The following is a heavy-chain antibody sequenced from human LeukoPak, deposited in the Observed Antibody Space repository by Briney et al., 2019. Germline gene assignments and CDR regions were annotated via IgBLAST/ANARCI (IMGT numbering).Heavy chain of an antibody. CDR2: INHSGST. V-gene: IGHV4-34*01. D-gene: IGHD6-19*01. J-gene: IGHJ4*02. CDR1: GGSFSGYY. CDR3: ARVTSSGWYNFDY. Sequence: SETLSLTCAVYGGSFSGYYWSWIRQPPGKGLEWIGEINHSGSTNYNPSLKSRVTISVDTSKNQFSLKLSSVTAADTALYYCARVTSSGWYNFDYWGQGTLVTVSS.